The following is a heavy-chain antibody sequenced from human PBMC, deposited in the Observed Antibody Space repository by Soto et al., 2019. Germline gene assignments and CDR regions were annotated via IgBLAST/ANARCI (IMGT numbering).Heavy chain of an antibody. D-gene: IGHD6-6*01. J-gene: IGHJ4*02. Sequence: ESGGGLVQPGGSLRLSCAASGFTFSSYSMNWVRQAPGKGLEWVSYISSSSSTIYYADSVKGRFTISRDNAKNSLYLQMNSLRAEDTAVYYCARGFYDPRIAARWSLPLIYWGQGTLVTVSS. CDR1: GFTFSSYS. V-gene: IGHV3-48*01. CDR2: ISSSSSTI. CDR3: ARGFYDPRIAARWSLPLIY.